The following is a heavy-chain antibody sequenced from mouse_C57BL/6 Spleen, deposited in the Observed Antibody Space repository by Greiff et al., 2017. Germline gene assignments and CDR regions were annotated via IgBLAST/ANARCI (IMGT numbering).Heavy chain of an antibody. CDR3: ARREFGQLRSYYFDY. V-gene: IGHV1-78*01. CDR1: GYTFTDHT. D-gene: IGHD3-2*02. Sequence: VKLVESDAELVKPGASVKISCKVSGYTFTDHTIHWMKQRPEQGLEWIGYIYPRDGSTKYNEKFKGKATLTADKSSSTAYMQLNSLTSEDSAVXFCARREFGQLRSYYFDYWGQGTTLTVSS. J-gene: IGHJ2*01. CDR2: IYPRDGST.